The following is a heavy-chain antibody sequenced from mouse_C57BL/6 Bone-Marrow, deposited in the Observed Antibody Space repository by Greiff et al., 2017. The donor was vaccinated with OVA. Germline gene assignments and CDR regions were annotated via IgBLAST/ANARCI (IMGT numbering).Heavy chain of an antibody. CDR1: GFTFSSYA. Sequence: EVKLMESGGGLVKPGGSLTLSCAASGFTFSSYAMSWVRQTPEKRLEWVATISDGGSYTYYPDNVKGRFTISRDNAKNNLYLQMSHLKSEDTAVYYCAREKGTLDYWGQGTTLTVSA. CDR2: ISDGGSYT. J-gene: IGHJ2*01. V-gene: IGHV5-4*01. CDR3: AREKGTLDY.